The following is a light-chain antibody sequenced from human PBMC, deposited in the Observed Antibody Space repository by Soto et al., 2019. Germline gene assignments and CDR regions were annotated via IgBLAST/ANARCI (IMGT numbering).Light chain of an antibody. J-gene: IGKJ2*01. V-gene: IGKV1-39*01. CDR2: AAS. CDR1: QSISSY. Sequence: DIQMTQSPSSLSASVGDRVTITCRASQSISSYLHWYQQKPGKAPKLLIYAASSLQSGVPSRFXXSGSGTDLTLTISSLQPEDFATYYCQQSYSTPPSYTFGQGTKLEIK. CDR3: QQSYSTPPSYT.